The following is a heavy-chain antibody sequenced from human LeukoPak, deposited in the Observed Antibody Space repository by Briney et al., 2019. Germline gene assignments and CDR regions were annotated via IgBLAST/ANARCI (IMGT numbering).Heavy chain of an antibody. D-gene: IGHD3-22*01. Sequence: TSETLSLTCTVSGYSISSGYYWVWIRQPPGKGLEWIGSIYRSGSTNYNPSLKSRVTISVDTSKNQFSLHLNSLTPEDTAVYYCARAAYFYDDSNFPRTFDYWGQGTPVTVSS. CDR1: GYSISSGYY. CDR3: ARAAYFYDDSNFPRTFDY. CDR2: IYRSGST. J-gene: IGHJ4*02. V-gene: IGHV4-38-2*02.